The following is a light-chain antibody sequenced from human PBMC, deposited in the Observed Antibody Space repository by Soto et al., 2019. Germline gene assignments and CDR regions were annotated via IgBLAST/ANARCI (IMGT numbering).Light chain of an antibody. J-gene: IGKJ2*01. Sequence: EIVMTQSPATLSVSPGERATLSCRASQSVSSNLAWYQQKPGQAPRLLISGAYTRATDILARFSGSGSGTEFTLTISSLQSEDFAVYYCQQYNNWPYTFGQGTKLEIK. CDR1: QSVSSN. CDR2: GAY. CDR3: QQYNNWPYT. V-gene: IGKV3-15*01.